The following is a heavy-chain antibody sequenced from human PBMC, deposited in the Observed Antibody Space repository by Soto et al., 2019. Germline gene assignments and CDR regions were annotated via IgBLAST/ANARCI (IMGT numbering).Heavy chain of an antibody. CDR3: ARLITFGGVIVILNAFDI. V-gene: IGHV4-34*01. CDR2: INHSGST. Sequence: PSETLSLTCAVYGGSFSGYYWSWIRQPPGKGLEWIGEINHSGSTNYNPSLKSRVTISVDTSKNQFSLKLSSVTAADAAVYYCARLITFGGVIVILNAFDIWGQGTMVTVS. D-gene: IGHD3-16*02. J-gene: IGHJ3*02. CDR1: GGSFSGYY.